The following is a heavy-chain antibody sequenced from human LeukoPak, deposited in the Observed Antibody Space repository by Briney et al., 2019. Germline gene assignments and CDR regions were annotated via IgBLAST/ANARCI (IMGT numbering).Heavy chain of an antibody. CDR1: EFTFSFYG. V-gene: IGHV3-33*01. CDR3: ARDGSSGYYYGLDY. J-gene: IGHJ4*02. D-gene: IGHD3-22*01. CDR2: TWNDGSNK. Sequence: GGSLRLSCAASEFTFSFYGMHWVRQAPGKGLEWVAVTWNDGSNKYYADSVKGRFTISRDNSKNTLYLQMNSLRAEDTAVYYCARDGSSGYYYGLDYWGQGTLVTVSS.